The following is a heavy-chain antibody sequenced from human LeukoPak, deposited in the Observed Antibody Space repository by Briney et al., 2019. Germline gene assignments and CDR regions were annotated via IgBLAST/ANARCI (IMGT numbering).Heavy chain of an antibody. D-gene: IGHD1-14*01. CDR1: GFTFSTYT. CDR2: ISRSGPYI. CDR3: ARGVEPLAANTLAY. V-gene: IGHV3-21*01. J-gene: IGHJ4*02. Sequence: GGSLRLSCAASGFTFSTYTMNWVRQAPGKGLEWVSSISRSGPYIYYADSVKGRFTISRDNANNSLYLQMNSLRAEDTAVYYCARGVEPLAANTLAYWGQGTLVTVSS.